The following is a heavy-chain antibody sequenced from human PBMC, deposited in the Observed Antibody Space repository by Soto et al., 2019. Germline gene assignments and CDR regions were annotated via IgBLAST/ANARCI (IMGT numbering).Heavy chain of an antibody. V-gene: IGHV3-33*01. CDR3: AREEENWFDP. CDR2: IWYDGSNK. CDR1: GFTFSNYG. J-gene: IGHJ5*02. Sequence: QVQLVESGGGVVQPGRSLRLSCVASGFTFSNYGIHWVRQAPGKGLEWVALIWYDGSNKDYADSVKGRFTISRDNSKNTLYLQMNSLRAEDTAVYYCAREEENWFDPWGQGTLVTVSS.